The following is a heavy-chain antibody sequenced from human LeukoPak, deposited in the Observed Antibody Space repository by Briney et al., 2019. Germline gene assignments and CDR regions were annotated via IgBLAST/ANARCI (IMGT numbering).Heavy chain of an antibody. CDR1: GFTFSSYW. CDR2: IYSGGST. CDR3: ARDWGYYDSSAPNWFDP. Sequence: PGGSLRLSCAASGFTFSSYWMSWVRQAPGKGLEWVSVIYSGGSTYYADSVKGRFTISRDNSKNTLYLQMNSLRAEDTAVYYCARDWGYYDSSAPNWFDPWGQGTLVTVSS. V-gene: IGHV3-66*01. D-gene: IGHD3-22*01. J-gene: IGHJ5*02.